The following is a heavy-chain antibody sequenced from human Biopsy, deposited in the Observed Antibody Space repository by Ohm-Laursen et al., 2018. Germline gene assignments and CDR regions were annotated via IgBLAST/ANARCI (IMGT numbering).Heavy chain of an antibody. V-gene: IGHV1-69*13. CDR3: VAYPSSGFFENNDDFAMDV. D-gene: IGHD6-19*01. J-gene: IGHJ6*02. CDR2: IITVSETA. CDR1: GGAFTNYA. Sequence: SVKVSCKASGGAFTNYAINWVRQAPGNGLEWMGGIITVSETAGYAERFQGRVTITADVTTTTAYMDLSGLRSEDTAVYYCVAYPSSGFFENNDDFAMDVWGQGTTVIVSS.